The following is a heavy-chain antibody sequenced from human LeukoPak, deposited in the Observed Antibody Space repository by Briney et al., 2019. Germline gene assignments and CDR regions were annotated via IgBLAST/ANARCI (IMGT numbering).Heavy chain of an antibody. Sequence: GGSLRLPCAASGFTFSTYWMSWVRQAPGKGLEWVANIKQDGRVKNYVDSVKGRFTISRDNAKNSLYLQMNRLRADDTAMYYCVRGGYGPDYWGQGTLVTVSS. D-gene: IGHD5-12*01. J-gene: IGHJ4*02. V-gene: IGHV3-7*03. CDR2: IKQDGRVK. CDR3: VRGGYGPDY. CDR1: GFTFSTYW.